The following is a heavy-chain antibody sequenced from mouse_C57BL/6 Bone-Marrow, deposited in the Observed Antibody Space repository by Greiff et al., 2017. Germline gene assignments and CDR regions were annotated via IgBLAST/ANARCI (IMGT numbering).Heavy chain of an antibody. CDR3: ARERGDDWFAY. CDR2: ISYDGSN. V-gene: IGHV3-6*01. CDR1: GYSITSGYY. Sequence: EVQLQESGPGLVKPSQSLSLTCSVTGYSITSGYYWNWIRQFPGNKLEWMGYISYDGSNNYNPSLKNRISITRDTSKNQFFLKLNSVTTEDTATYYCARERGDDWFAYWGQGTLVTVSA. J-gene: IGHJ3*01. D-gene: IGHD3-3*01.